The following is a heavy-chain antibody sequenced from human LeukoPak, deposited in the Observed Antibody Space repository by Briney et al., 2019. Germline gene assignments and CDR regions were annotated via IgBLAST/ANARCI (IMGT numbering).Heavy chain of an antibody. CDR2: INPNSDGT. CDR3: ARDPLSSRWPNGGMDV. D-gene: IGHD6-13*01. V-gene: IGHV1-2*06. J-gene: IGHJ6*04. CDR1: GYTFTGYY. Sequence: ASVKVSRKASGYTFTGYYMHWVPHAPGQGLEWMGRINPNSDGTNYAQKLQGRDTMTRDTPISTAYMELGRLRSDDTAVYYCARDPLSSRWPNGGMDVWGEGSKVSVSS.